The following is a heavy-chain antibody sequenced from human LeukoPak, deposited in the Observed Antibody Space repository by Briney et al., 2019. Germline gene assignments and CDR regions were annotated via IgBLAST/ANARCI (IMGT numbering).Heavy chain of an antibody. CDR1: GFTFSSYG. J-gene: IGHJ4*02. D-gene: IGHD1-26*01. CDR2: ISGSGGST. Sequence: GGSPRLSCAASGFTFSSYGMSWVRQAPGKGLEWVSAISGSGGSTYYADSVKGRFTISRDNSKNTLYLQMNSLRAEDTAVYYCAKDRGIVGAIQYYFDYWGQGALVTVSS. CDR3: AKDRGIVGAIQYYFDY. V-gene: IGHV3-23*01.